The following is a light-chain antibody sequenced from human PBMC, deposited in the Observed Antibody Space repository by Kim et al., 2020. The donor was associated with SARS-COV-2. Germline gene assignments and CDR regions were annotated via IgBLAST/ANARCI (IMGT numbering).Light chain of an antibody. CDR2: AAS. V-gene: IGKV3-15*01. CDR1: QSVSSN. Sequence: VSPGERATLSSTASQSVSSNLAWYQQKPGQAPRLLISAASTRATGIPVRFSGGGSGTDFTLTISSLQSEYFAVYYCQQYDKWPRTFGPGTKVDIK. J-gene: IGKJ1*01. CDR3: QQYDKWPRT.